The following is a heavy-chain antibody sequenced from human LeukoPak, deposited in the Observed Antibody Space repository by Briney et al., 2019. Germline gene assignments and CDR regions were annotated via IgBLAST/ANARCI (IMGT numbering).Heavy chain of an antibody. V-gene: IGHV4-39*01. J-gene: IGHJ4*02. CDR2: IYYSGRT. CDR3: ARLGAAAGEFDY. D-gene: IGHD6-13*01. CDR1: GGSISSSSYY. Sequence: SETLSLTCTVSGGSISSSSYYWGWIRQPPGKGLEWIGSIYYSGRTYYNPSLKSRVTISVDTSKNQFSLKLSSVTAADTAVHYCARLGAAAGEFDYWGQGTLVTVSS.